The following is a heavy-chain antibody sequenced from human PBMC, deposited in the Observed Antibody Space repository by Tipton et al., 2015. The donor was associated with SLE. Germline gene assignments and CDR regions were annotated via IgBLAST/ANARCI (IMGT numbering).Heavy chain of an antibody. V-gene: IGHV4-4*07. J-gene: IGHJ4*02. Sequence: TLSLTCTVSGDSIDDYYWNWIRQPAGKGLEWIGRIFTSESTNYNPSLKSRVTMSVDTSKSYFSLNLSSVTAADTAIYYCARGLTGITQYYFDSWGQGTLVTVSS. D-gene: IGHD3-10*01. CDR2: IFTSEST. CDR1: GDSIDDYY. CDR3: ARGLTGITQYYFDS.